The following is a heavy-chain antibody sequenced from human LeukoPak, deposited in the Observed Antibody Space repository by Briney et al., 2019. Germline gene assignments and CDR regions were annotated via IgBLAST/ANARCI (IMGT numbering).Heavy chain of an antibody. D-gene: IGHD6-6*01. CDR2: ISAYNGNK. CDR3: AVASSSQLYYYYGMDV. V-gene: IGHV1-18*01. CDR1: GYSFSSYG. Sequence: GASVKVSCKASGYSFSSYGIGWVRQAPGQGLEWVGWISAYNGNKNYAQNLQGRVTMTTDTATNTAYMELTSLRSDDTAVYYCAVASSSQLYYYYGMDVWGQGTTVTVSS. J-gene: IGHJ6*02.